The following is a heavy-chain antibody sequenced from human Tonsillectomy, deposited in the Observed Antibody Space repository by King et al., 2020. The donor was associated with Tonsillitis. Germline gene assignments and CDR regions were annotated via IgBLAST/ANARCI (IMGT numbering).Heavy chain of an antibody. CDR1: GFTFSSYW. CDR2: IKQDGSEA. Sequence: VQLVESGGGLVQPGGSLRLSCAASGFTFSSYWMSWVRQAPGKGREGVGNIKQDGSEAYYVDSVTGRLTISRDNAENSLYLQMNSLRAEDTAVYYCARDSLTATRAFDLWGRGTLVTVSS. V-gene: IGHV3-7*03. J-gene: IGHJ2*01. D-gene: IGHD1-14*01. CDR3: ARDSLTATRAFDL.